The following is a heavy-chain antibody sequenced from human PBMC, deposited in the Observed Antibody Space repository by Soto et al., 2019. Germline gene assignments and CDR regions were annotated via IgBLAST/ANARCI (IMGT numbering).Heavy chain of an antibody. V-gene: IGHV3-48*03. J-gene: IGHJ5*02. CDR3: ARSVGSVARRDWFVP. CDR2: ISSGGSTI. CDR1: GFTFSSYE. Sequence: PGGSLRLSCAASGFTFSSYEMNWVRQAPGKGLEWVSYISSGGSTIYYADSVKGRFTISRDNAKNSLYLQMNSLRAEDTAVYYCARSVGSVARRDWFVPWGQGTLVTVSS. D-gene: IGHD6-19*01.